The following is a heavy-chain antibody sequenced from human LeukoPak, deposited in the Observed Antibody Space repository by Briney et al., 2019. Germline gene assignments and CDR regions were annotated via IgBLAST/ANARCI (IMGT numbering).Heavy chain of an antibody. J-gene: IGHJ3*02. CDR2: INPNSGGT. Sequence: ASVKVSCKASGYTFRSYGISWVRQAPGQGLEWMGWINPNSGGTNYAQKFQGRVTMTRDTSISTAYMELSRLRSDDTAVYYCARDGEQQLPAAIWGQGTMVTVSS. CDR3: ARDGEQQLPAAI. V-gene: IGHV1-2*02. D-gene: IGHD6-13*01. CDR1: GYTFRSYG.